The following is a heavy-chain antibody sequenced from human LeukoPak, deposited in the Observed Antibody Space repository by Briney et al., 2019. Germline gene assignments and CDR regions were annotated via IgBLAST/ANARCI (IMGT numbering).Heavy chain of an antibody. Sequence: GGSLRLSCAASGFTGSHNYMSWVRQAPGKGLEWVSATHSSGGTYYADSVKGRFTISRDTSKNTLYLQMNSLRAEDTAVYYCARADRRSSRRGTNWFDPWGQGTLVTVSS. V-gene: IGHV3-53*01. J-gene: IGHJ5*02. D-gene: IGHD6-13*01. CDR3: ARADRRSSRRGTNWFDP. CDR1: GFTGSHNY. CDR2: THSSGGT.